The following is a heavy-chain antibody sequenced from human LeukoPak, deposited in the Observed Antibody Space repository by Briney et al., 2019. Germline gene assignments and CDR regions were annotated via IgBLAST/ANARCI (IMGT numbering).Heavy chain of an antibody. J-gene: IGHJ6*02. Sequence: SRVRRAPGQEKKRIPFVYSGGTTYHADSVKGRFTISRDNSKNTMYLQMNSLRADDTAVYYCARKSVVRGVISGMDVCGQGTKVTVSS. V-gene: IGHV3-66*01. CDR3: ARKSVVRGVISGMDV. CDR2: VYSGGTT. D-gene: IGHD3-10*01.